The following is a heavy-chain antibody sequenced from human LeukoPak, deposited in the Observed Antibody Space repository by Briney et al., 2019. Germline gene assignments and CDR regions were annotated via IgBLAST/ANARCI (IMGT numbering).Heavy chain of an antibody. CDR2: INHSGST. CDR1: GGSFSGYY. Sequence: PSETLSLTCAVYGGSFSGYYWSWIRQPPGKGLEWIGEINHSGSTNYNPSLKSRVTISVDTSKNQFSLKLSSVTAADTAVYYCARLQGLYYYYYYMDVWGKGTTVTVSS. J-gene: IGHJ6*03. V-gene: IGHV4-34*01. CDR3: ARLQGLYYYYYYMDV.